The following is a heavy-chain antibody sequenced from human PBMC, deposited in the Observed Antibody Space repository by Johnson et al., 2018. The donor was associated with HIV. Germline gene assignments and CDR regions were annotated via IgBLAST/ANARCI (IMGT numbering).Heavy chain of an antibody. J-gene: IGHJ3*02. D-gene: IGHD6-6*01. CDR3: AKDPYKYSSSSYAFDI. CDR2: IKQDGSEK. Sequence: VQLVESGGGLVQPGGSLRLSCAASGFTFGSYWMSWVRQAPGKGLEWVANIKQDGSEKYYVDSVKGRFTISRDNSKNTLYLQMNSLRAEDTAVYYCAKDPYKYSSSSYAFDIWGQGTMVTVSS. V-gene: IGHV3-7*01. CDR1: GFTFGSYW.